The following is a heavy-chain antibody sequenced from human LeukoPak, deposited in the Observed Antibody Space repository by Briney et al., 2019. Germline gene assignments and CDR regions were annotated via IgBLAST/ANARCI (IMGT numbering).Heavy chain of an antibody. CDR2: IYYSGSI. Sequence: SETLSLTCTVSGGSISSYYWSWIRQPPGKGLEWIGYIYYSGSINYNPSLKSRVTISVDTSKNQFSLKLSSVTAADTAVYYCARDLDSSGWVDYWGQGTLVTVSS. J-gene: IGHJ4*02. D-gene: IGHD6-19*01. CDR1: GGSISSYY. V-gene: IGHV4-59*01. CDR3: ARDLDSSGWVDY.